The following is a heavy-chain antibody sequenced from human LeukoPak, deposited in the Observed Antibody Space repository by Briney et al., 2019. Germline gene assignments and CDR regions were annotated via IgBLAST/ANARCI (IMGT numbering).Heavy chain of an antibody. CDR2: INHDGSGK. CDR3: ARETGVTYNSDWWFYLDF. D-gene: IGHD2-8*02. CDR1: GFTFSTFW. V-gene: IGHV3-7*04. Sequence: WGSLRLSCAASGFTFSTFWMSWVRQVPGKGLEWVANINHDGSGKFYVDSVKGRFTISRDNAKNSLYLQLNSLRAEDTAVYYCARETGVTYNSDWWFYLDFWAKGPVVTVSS. J-gene: IGHJ4*02.